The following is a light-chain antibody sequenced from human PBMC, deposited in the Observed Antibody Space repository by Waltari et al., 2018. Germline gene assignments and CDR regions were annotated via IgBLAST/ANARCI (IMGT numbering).Light chain of an antibody. Sequence: SLQLTQSVSMSVSPGQTASIPCSGEKLGNSYVYWYQQKTGQSPVLLIYKDFNRPSGIPERFSASKSGDTATLIISGTQAVDEAQYYCQAWGSRAAIFGGGTKLTVL. J-gene: IGLJ2*01. CDR3: QAWGSRAAI. CDR1: KLGNSY. V-gene: IGLV3-1*01. CDR2: KDF.